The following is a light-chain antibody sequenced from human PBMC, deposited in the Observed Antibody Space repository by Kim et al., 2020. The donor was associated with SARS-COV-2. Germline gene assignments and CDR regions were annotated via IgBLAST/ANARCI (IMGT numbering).Light chain of an antibody. CDR2: KAS. CDR3: QQYKSYPYT. J-gene: IGKJ2*01. V-gene: IGKV1-5*03. Sequence: SASVGDRVTITCRASQSISSWLAWYQQKPGKATKLLIQKASTLESWVTSRFSGSGSGTEFTLTIISLQPDDFASYHCQQYKSYPYTFGQGTKLEI. CDR1: QSISSW.